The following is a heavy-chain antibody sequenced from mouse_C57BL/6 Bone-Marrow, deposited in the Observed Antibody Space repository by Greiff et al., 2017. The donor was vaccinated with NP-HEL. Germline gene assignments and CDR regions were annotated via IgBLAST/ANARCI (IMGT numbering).Heavy chain of an antibody. D-gene: IGHD1-1*01. CDR1: GFTFSSYG. Sequence: EVHLVESGGDLVKPGGSLKLSCAASGFTFSSYGMSWVRQTPDKRLEWVATISSGGSYTYYPDSVKGRFTISRDNAKNTLYLQMSSLKSEDTAMYYCARQGYYYGSSYGEYYFDYWGQGTTLTVSS. CDR3: ARQGYYYGSSYGEYYFDY. V-gene: IGHV5-6*01. CDR2: ISSGGSYT. J-gene: IGHJ2*01.